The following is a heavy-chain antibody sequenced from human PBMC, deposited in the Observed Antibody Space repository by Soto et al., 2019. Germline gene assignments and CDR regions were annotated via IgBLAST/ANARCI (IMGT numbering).Heavy chain of an antibody. J-gene: IGHJ6*02. CDR1: GFTFSSYS. CDR2: ISSSSSTI. CDR3: ASPTEAVAGYYYYGMDV. Sequence: GSLRLSCAASGFTFSSYSMNWVRQAPGKGLEWVSYISSSSSTIYYADSVKGRFTISRDNAKNSLYLQMNSLRAEDTAVYYCASPTEAVAGYYYYGMDVWGQGTTVTVSS. V-gene: IGHV3-48*01. D-gene: IGHD6-19*01.